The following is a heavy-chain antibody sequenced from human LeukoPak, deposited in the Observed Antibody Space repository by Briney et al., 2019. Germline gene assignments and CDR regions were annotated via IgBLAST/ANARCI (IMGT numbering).Heavy chain of an antibody. D-gene: IGHD6-6*01. CDR2: ISSSSSYI. V-gene: IGHV3-21*01. Sequence: GGSLRLSCAASGFTFSSYSMNWVRQAPGKGLEWVSSISSSSSYIYYADSVKGRFTISRDNAKNSLYLQMSSLRAEDTAVYYCARAGQLVPFDYWGQGTLVTVSS. CDR1: GFTFSSYS. CDR3: ARAGQLVPFDY. J-gene: IGHJ4*02.